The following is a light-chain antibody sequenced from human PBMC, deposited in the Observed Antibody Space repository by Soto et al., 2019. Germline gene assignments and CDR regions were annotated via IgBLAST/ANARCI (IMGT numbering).Light chain of an antibody. J-gene: IGKJ1*01. CDR3: QQYQNWPPT. CDR1: QSVSSY. CDR2: DAS. V-gene: IGKV3-11*01. Sequence: EIVLTQSPATLSLSPGERATLSCRASQSVSSYLAWYQQKPGQAPRLLIYDASSRATGIPAKFSGSGFGTEFTLSISSLQSEDFAVYYCQQYQNWPPTFGQGTKVDIK.